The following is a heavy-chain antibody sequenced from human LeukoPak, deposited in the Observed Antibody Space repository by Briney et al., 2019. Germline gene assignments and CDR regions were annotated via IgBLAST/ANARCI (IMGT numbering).Heavy chain of an antibody. CDR2: IYSGGST. CDR3: ASDSYSPEYFQH. J-gene: IGHJ1*01. D-gene: IGHD2-15*01. V-gene: IGHV3-66*01. CDR1: GFSVSNNY. Sequence: GGSLRLSCAASGFSVSNNYMSWVRQAPGEGLEWVSVIYSGGSTFYADAVKGRFTIPRDNSKNTLYLHMNRLRPKDTAVYYCASDSYSPEYFQHWGQGTLVTVSS.